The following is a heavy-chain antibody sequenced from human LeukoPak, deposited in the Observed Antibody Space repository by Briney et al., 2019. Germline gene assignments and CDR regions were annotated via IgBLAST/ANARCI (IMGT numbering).Heavy chain of an antibody. CDR1: GFTFSNAW. V-gene: IGHV4-34*01. CDR2: INHSGST. D-gene: IGHD3-10*01. CDR3: ARSGSFPDY. Sequence: PGGSLRLSCAASGFTFSNAWMNWVRQPPGKGLEWIGEINHSGSTNYNPSLKSRVTISVDTSKNQFSLKLSSVTAADTAVYYCARSGSFPDYWGQGTLVTVSS. J-gene: IGHJ4*02.